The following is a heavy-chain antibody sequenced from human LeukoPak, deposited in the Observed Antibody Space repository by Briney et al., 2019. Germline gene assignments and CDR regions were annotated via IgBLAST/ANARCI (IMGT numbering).Heavy chain of an antibody. Sequence: GASVKVSCKASGGTFSSYAISWVRQAPGQGLEWMGGIIPIFGTANYAQKFQGRVTITADESTSTAYMELSSLRSEHTAVYYCAREGDYYDSSGYHYFDYWGQGTLVTVSS. V-gene: IGHV1-69*13. J-gene: IGHJ4*02. CDR3: AREGDYYDSSGYHYFDY. CDR1: GGTFSSYA. D-gene: IGHD3-22*01. CDR2: IIPIFGTA.